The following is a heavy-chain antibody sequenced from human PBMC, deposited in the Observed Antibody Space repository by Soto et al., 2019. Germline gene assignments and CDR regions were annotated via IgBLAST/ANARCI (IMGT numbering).Heavy chain of an antibody. CDR3: ARGFYPRYDFRYYGMDV. V-gene: IGHV3-74*01. CDR1: GFTFSSYW. Sequence: QPGGSLRLSCAASGFTFSSYWMHWVRQAPGKGLVWVSRINSDGSSTSYADSVKGRFTISRDNAKNTLYLQMNSLRAKDTAVYYCARGFYPRYDFRYYGMDVWGQGTTVTVSS. J-gene: IGHJ6*02. D-gene: IGHD3-3*01. CDR2: INSDGSST.